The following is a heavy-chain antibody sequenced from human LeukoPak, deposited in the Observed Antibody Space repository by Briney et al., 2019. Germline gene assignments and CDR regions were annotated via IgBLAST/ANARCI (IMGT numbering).Heavy chain of an antibody. J-gene: IGHJ4*02. V-gene: IGHV1-69*05. CDR3: AIRGYSYGFEIEY. Sequence: SVKVSCKASAGTFSSYAISWVRHAPGHLLEWMGGIIPIVGTANYAQKFQDRVTITTDESTSTAYMELSSLRSEDTAVYYCAIRGYSYGFEIEYWGQGTLVTVSS. CDR1: AGTFSSYA. CDR2: IIPIVGTA. D-gene: IGHD5-18*01.